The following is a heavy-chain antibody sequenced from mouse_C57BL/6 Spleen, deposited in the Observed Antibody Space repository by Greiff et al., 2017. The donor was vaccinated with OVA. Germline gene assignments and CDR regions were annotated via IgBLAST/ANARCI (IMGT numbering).Heavy chain of an antibody. CDR3: TRDYSNSAWFAY. D-gene: IGHD2-5*01. CDR1: GYTFTSYW. V-gene: IGHV1-5*01. Sequence: DVQLQESGTVLARPGASVKMSCKTSGYTFTSYWMHWVKQRPGQGLEWIGAIYPGNSDTSYNQKFKGKAKLTAVTSAGTAYMELSSLTNEDSAVYYCTRDYSNSAWFAYWGQGTLVTVSA. CDR2: IYPGNSDT. J-gene: IGHJ3*01.